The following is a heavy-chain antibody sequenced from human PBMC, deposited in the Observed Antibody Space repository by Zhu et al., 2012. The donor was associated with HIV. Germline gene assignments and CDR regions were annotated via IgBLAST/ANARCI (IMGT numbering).Heavy chain of an antibody. CDR1: GGSISSHY. CDR2: IYYSGST. Sequence: QVQLQESGPGLVKPSETLSLTCTVSGGSISSHYWSWIRQPPGKGLEWIGYIYYSGSTNYNPSLKSRVTISVDTSKNQFSLKLSSVTAADTAVYYCARDGGXGYHLIRSGYFDYVGQGTLVHRLL. D-gene: IGHD5-24*01. V-gene: IGHV4-59*11. J-gene: IGHJ4*02. CDR3: ARDGGXGYHLIRSGYFDY.